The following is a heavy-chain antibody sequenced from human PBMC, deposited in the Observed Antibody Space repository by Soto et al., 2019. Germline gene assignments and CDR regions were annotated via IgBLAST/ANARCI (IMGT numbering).Heavy chain of an antibody. V-gene: IGHV3-33*01. D-gene: IGHD5-18*01. J-gene: IGHJ3*02. Sequence: HPGGSLRLSCAASGFTFSSYGMHWVRQAPGKGLEWVAVIWYDGSNKYYADSVKGRFTISRDNSKNTLYLQMNSLRAEDTAVYYCAREANSYGYFWGYDAFDIWGQGTMVTVSS. CDR3: AREANSYGYFWGYDAFDI. CDR1: GFTFSSYG. CDR2: IWYDGSNK.